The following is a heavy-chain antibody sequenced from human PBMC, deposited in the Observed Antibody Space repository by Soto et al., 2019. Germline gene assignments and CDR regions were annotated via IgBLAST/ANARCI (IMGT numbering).Heavy chain of an antibody. CDR3: ARHAYDFWSGHPNPRYYYGMDV. J-gene: IGHJ6*02. CDR1: GYSFRSYW. D-gene: IGHD3-3*01. V-gene: IGHV5-51*01. Sequence: PGESLKISCKGSGYSFRSYWIGWVRLMPGKGLEYMGIIYPGDSDTRYSPSLQGQVTISVDKSISTAYLQWSSLKATDTAMYYCARHAYDFWSGHPNPRYYYGMDVWGQGTTVTVSS. CDR2: IYPGDSDT.